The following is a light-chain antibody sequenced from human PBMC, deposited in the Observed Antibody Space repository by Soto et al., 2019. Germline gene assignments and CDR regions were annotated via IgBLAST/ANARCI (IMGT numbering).Light chain of an antibody. CDR3: QSYDSGLSGYV. Sequence: QSVLTQPPSVSEAPGQWVTISCTGSSSNIGAGYEAHWYQQVPGTAPKLLIYENNNRPSGVPDRFSGSKSGTSASLAITGLQAEDEAEYYCQSYDSGLSGYVFGTGTKLTVL. CDR2: ENN. J-gene: IGLJ1*01. CDR1: SSNIGAGYE. V-gene: IGLV1-40*01.